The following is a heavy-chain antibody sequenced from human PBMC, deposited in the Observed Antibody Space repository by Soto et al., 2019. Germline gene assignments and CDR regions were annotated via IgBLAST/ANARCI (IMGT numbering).Heavy chain of an antibody. CDR3: PSAIITMVRERPFAP. Sequence: SETLSLTCTVSGGYISSGDHYWSWIRQPPGKGPEWIGYIYYSGTTYYNPSLKSRVTISVDTSKNQFSLKLNSVTAADTAVYYCPSAIITMVRERPFAPWGQGTRVTVSS. CDR1: GGYISSGDHY. CDR2: IYYSGTT. V-gene: IGHV4-30-4*01. J-gene: IGHJ5*02. D-gene: IGHD3-10*01.